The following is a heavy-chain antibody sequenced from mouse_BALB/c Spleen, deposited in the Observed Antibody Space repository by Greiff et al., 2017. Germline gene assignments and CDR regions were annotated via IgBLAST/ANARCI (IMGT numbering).Heavy chain of an antibody. CDR3: ARFYRYDEAWFAY. CDR2: INPGSGGT. CDR1: GYAFTNYL. J-gene: IGHJ3*01. Sequence: VKLMESGAELVRPGTSVKVSCKASGYAFTNYLIEWVKQRPGQGLEWIGVINPGSGGTNYNEKFKGKATLTADKSSSTAYMQLSSLTSDDSAVYFCARFYRYDEAWFAYWGQGTLVTVSA. V-gene: IGHV1-54*01. D-gene: IGHD2-14*01.